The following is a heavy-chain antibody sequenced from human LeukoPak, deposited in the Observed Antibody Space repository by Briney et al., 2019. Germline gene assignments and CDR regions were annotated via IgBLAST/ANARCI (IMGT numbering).Heavy chain of an antibody. CDR2: IDYGGSTT. Sequence: GGSLRLSCVVSGFTFSHYWMHWVRQAPGRGLVWVSRIDYGGSTTNYADSVKGRFTISRDNAKNTLYLQMNSLRAEDTAVYYCTRDTFGGDDFWGQGTLVTVSS. V-gene: IGHV3-74*01. D-gene: IGHD3-16*01. CDR3: TRDTFGGDDF. J-gene: IGHJ4*02. CDR1: GFTFSHYW.